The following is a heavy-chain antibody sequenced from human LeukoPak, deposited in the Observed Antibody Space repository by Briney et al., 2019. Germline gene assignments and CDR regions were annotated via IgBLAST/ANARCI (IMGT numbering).Heavy chain of an antibody. J-gene: IGHJ4*02. CDR3: ARGMYYGSGLYYFDY. CDR2: IKQDGSEK. CDR1: GFTLSTYW. V-gene: IGHV3-7*01. Sequence: GGSLRLSCEVSGFTLSTYWMSWVRQAPGKGLEWVANIKQDGSEKYYVDSVKGRFTISRDNAKNSLYLQMNSLRAEDTAVYYCARGMYYGSGLYYFDYWGQGTLVTVSS. D-gene: IGHD3-10*01.